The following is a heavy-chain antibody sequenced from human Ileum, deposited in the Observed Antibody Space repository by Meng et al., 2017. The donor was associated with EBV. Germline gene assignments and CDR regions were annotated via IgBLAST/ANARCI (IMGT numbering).Heavy chain of an antibody. D-gene: IGHD2-8*01. Sequence: QVKLRGSGPGLVKSSGTLSLTCGVSGDSMTNNNWWTWVRQPPGKGLEWIGEIYHSGSTNYNPSLQSRATISVDMSKKQFSLKLRSVTAADTAVYYCARTGVGLAFDYWGLGTLVTVSS. CDR1: GDSMTNNNW. V-gene: IGHV4-4*02. J-gene: IGHJ4*02. CDR3: ARTGVGLAFDY. CDR2: IYHSGST.